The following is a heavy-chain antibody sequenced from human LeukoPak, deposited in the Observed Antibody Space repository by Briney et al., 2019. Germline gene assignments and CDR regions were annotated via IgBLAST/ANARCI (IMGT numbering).Heavy chain of an antibody. V-gene: IGHV1-2*02. Sequence: ASVRVSCKASGYTFTGYYMHWVRQAPGQGLEWMGWINPNSGGTNYAQKFQGRVTMTRDTSISTAYMELSRLRSDDTAVYYCAGRRTTQQWLVVWGQGTTVTVSS. D-gene: IGHD6-19*01. CDR2: INPNSGGT. CDR3: AGRRTTQQWLVV. J-gene: IGHJ6*02. CDR1: GYTFTGYY.